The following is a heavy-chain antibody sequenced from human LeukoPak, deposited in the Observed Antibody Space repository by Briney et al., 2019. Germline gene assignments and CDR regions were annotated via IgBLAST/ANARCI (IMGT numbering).Heavy chain of an antibody. CDR2: INPSGGST. D-gene: IGHD3-3*01. Sequence: GASVKVSCKASGYTFTSYYMHWVRQPPGQGLGWREIINPSGGSTSYAQKFQGRVTMTRDTSTSTVYMELSSLRSEDTAVYYCAREAITIFGVARSFDYWGQGTLVTVSS. CDR1: GYTFTSYY. V-gene: IGHV1-46*01. CDR3: AREAITIFGVARSFDY. J-gene: IGHJ4*02.